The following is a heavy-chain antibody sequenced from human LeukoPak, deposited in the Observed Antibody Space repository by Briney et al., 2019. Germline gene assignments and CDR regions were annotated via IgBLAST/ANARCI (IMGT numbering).Heavy chain of an antibody. D-gene: IGHD6-19*01. J-gene: IGHJ4*02. Sequence: GGSLRLSCAASGFTVSSNYMSWVRQAPGKGLEWVSVIYSDGNTYYADSVKGRFTISRDDSKSIAYLQMNGLKTEDTAVYYCARGESSSGWYFYYFDYWGQGTLVTVSS. V-gene: IGHV3-66*01. CDR2: IYSDGNT. CDR3: ARGESSSGWYFYYFDY. CDR1: GFTVSSNY.